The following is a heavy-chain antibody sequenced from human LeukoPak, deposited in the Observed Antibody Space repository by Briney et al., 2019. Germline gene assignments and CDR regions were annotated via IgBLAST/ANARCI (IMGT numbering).Heavy chain of an antibody. V-gene: IGHV3-23*01. CDR2: ISGSGGST. Sequence: GGSLRLSCAASGFTFSSYAMSWVRQAPGEGLEWVSAISGSGGSTYYADSVKGRFTISRGNSKNTLYLQMNSLRAEDTAVYYCAHSSGYPYYFDYWGQGTLVTVSS. CDR1: GFTFSSYA. J-gene: IGHJ4*02. CDR3: AHSSGYPYYFDY. D-gene: IGHD3-22*01.